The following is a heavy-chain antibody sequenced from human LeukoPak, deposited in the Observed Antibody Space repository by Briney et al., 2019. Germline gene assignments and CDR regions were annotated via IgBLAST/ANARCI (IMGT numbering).Heavy chain of an antibody. J-gene: IGHJ4*02. CDR2: IRSKRGGTTK. Sequence: GGSLRLSCAASGFTFSGAWMSWVRQAPGKGLEWVCRIRSKRGGTTKEYAAYVRCRFTISSADSKNTLFLQMNSLKTEDTGVYYCATDKSEFDFWGQGTLVTVSS. V-gene: IGHV3-15*01. CDR1: GFTFSGAW. CDR3: ATDKSEFDF.